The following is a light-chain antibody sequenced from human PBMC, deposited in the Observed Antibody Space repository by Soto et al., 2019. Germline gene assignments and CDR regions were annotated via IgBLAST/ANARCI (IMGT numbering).Light chain of an antibody. V-gene: IGKV3-15*01. J-gene: IGKJ4*01. CDR1: QSVSNN. CDR2: GAS. Sequence: EIVMTQSPSTLSASPGERATLSCRASQSVSNNLAWYQQKPGQAPRLLIDGASTRATGIPARFSGSGSGTEFTLTISGLQSEDFAVYYCQQYYTWPSTFGGGTKVDIK. CDR3: QQYYTWPST.